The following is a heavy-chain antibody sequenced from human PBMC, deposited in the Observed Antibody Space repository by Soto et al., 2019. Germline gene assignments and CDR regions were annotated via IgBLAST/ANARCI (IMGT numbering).Heavy chain of an antibody. CDR3: ARPRITIFGVPAGWFDP. CDR1: GGTFSSYA. V-gene: IGHV1-69*01. D-gene: IGHD3-3*01. CDR2: IIPIFGTA. Sequence: QVQLVQSGAEVKKPGSSVKVSCKASGGTFSSYAISWVRQAPGQGLEWMGGIIPIFGTANYAQKFQGSVTITADESTSTAYMELSSLRSEATAVYYCARPRITIFGVPAGWFDPWGQGTLVTVSS. J-gene: IGHJ5*02.